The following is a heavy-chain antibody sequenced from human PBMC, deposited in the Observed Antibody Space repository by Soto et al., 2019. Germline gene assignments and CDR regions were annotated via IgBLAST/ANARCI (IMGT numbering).Heavy chain of an antibody. V-gene: IGHV3-33*01. CDR2: IWYDGSNK. J-gene: IGHJ4*02. CDR3: ARTRFPGVGAMVRGVIPDFDY. Sequence: GGSLRLSCAASGFTFSSYGMHWVRQAPGKGLEWVAVIWYDGSNKYYADSVKGRFTISRDNSKNTLYLQMNSLRAEDTAVYYCARTRFPGVGAMVRGVIPDFDYWGQGTLVTVSS. CDR1: GFTFSSYG. D-gene: IGHD3-10*01.